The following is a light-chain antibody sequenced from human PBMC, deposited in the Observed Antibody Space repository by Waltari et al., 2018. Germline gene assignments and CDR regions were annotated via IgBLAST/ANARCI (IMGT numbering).Light chain of an antibody. V-gene: IGKV1-5*01. J-gene: IGKJ2*01. Sequence: DIQMTQSPSTLSASVGDRVTITCRASQTISTWLAWYKQKPGRAPKLLIQDASSVGSGAPSRFSGSGSGTEFTLTISSLQPDDFATYYCQQYNSNSPYTFGQGTKLEIK. CDR1: QTISTW. CDR2: DAS. CDR3: QQYNSNSPYT.